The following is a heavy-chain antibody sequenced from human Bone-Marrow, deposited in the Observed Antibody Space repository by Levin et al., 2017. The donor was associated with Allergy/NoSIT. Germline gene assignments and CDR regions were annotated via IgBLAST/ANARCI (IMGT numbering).Heavy chain of an antibody. D-gene: IGHD3-3*01. V-gene: IGHV3-23*01. Sequence: SCAASGFIFSNYAMSWVRQAPGKGLEWVSTISGSGGSTYYADSVKGRFTISRDNSKNTLYLQMNSLTAEDTAVYYCAKDQGTGSGYYSAHWGQGTLVTVSS. J-gene: IGHJ4*02. CDR3: AKDQGTGSGYYSAH. CDR1: GFIFSNYA. CDR2: ISGSGGST.